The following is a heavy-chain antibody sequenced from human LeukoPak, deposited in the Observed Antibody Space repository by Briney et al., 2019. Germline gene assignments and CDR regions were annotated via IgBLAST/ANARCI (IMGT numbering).Heavy chain of an antibody. Sequence: GGSLRLSCAASGFTFSSYAMHWVRQAPGKGLEWVAVISYDGSNKYYADSVKGRFTISRDNSKNTLYLQMNSLRAEDTAVYYCAKAAAGTYFDYWGQGTLVTVSS. J-gene: IGHJ4*02. CDR1: GFTFSSYA. V-gene: IGHV3-30-3*01. CDR3: AKAAAGTYFDY. D-gene: IGHD6-13*01. CDR2: ISYDGSNK.